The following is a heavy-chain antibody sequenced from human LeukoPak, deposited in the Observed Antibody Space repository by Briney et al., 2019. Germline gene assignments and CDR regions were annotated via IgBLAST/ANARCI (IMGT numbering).Heavy chain of an antibody. CDR1: GFTFSSYG. J-gene: IGHJ4*02. CDR3: ASFEPVAGTWPGFGFDY. D-gene: IGHD6-19*01. Sequence: PGGSLRLSCAASGFTFSSYGMHWVRQAPGKGLEWVAFIRYDGSNKYYADSVKGRFTISRDNSKNTLYLQMNSLRAEDTAVYYCASFEPVAGTWPGFGFDYWGQGTLVTVSS. V-gene: IGHV3-30*02. CDR2: IRYDGSNK.